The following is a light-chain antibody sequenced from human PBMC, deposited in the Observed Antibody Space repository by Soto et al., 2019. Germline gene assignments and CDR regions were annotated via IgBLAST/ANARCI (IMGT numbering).Light chain of an antibody. Sequence: DIQITQSPSTLSGSVGDRVTITCRASQTISSWLAWYQQTQGKPPKVLIYTASSLESGVPSRFSGSGSGTDFTLTISSLQPDDFQTYYCQQSYTTPRTFGQGTKVDIK. V-gene: IGKV1-39*01. CDR1: QTISSW. CDR3: QQSYTTPRT. J-gene: IGKJ1*01. CDR2: TAS.